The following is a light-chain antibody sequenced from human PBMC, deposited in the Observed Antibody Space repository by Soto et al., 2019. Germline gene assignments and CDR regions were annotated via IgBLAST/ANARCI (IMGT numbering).Light chain of an antibody. CDR3: SSYSTRSTL. Sequence: QPVAVSGSPGQSITISCTGTSSDIGAYNYVSWYQLHPGKAPKLIIFDVTYRPSGVSSRFSGSKSGNTASLTISGLQAEDEADYYCSSYSTRSTLFGGGTKVTVL. V-gene: IGLV2-14*03. J-gene: IGLJ2*01. CDR2: DVT. CDR1: SSDIGAYNY.